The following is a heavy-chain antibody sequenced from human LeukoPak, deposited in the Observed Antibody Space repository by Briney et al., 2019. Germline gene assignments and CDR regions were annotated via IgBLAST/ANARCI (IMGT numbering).Heavy chain of an antibody. CDR2: INPKSGGT. J-gene: IGHJ4*02. CDR3: ARVPDYDSSDY. Sequence: GASVKVSCKASGYTFTGYYMYWVRQAPGQGLEWMGWINPKSGGTNYAQKFQGRVTMTRDTSISTAYMELSRLRSDDTAVYYCARVPDYDSSDYWGQGTLVTVSS. D-gene: IGHD3-22*01. CDR1: GYTFTGYY. V-gene: IGHV1-2*02.